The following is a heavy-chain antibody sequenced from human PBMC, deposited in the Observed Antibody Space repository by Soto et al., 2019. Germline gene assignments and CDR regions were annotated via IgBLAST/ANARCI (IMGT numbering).Heavy chain of an antibody. CDR3: AKRNENYDILTGYSLYFDY. CDR1: GFTFSSYA. CDR2: ISGSGGST. V-gene: IGHV3-23*01. J-gene: IGHJ4*02. D-gene: IGHD3-9*01. Sequence: PGGSLRLSCAASGFTFSSYAMSWVRQAPGKGLEWVSAISGSGGSTYYADSVKGRFTISRDNSKTTLYLQMNSLRAEDKAVYYCAKRNENYDILTGYSLYFDYWGQGTLVTVSS.